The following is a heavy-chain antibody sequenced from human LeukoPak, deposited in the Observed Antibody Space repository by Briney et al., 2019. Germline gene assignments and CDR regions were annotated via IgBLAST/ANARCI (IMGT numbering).Heavy chain of an antibody. CDR1: GGTLSSYA. D-gene: IGHD3-22*01. V-gene: IGHV1-69*13. CDR2: IIPIFGTA. CDR3: ARAGNYYESDY. Sequence: ASVKVSCKASGGTLSSYAISWVRQAPGQGLEWMGGIIPIFGTANYAQKFQGRVTLTADESTSTAYMELSSLRSEDTAVYYCARAGNYYESDYWGQGTLVTVSS. J-gene: IGHJ4*02.